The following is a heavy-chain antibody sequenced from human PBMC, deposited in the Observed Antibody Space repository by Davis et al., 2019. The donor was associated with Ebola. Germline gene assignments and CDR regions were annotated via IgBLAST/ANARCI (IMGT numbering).Heavy chain of an antibody. CDR3: ARVRGVRRHDAFDI. J-gene: IGHJ3*02. D-gene: IGHD1-14*01. CDR2: IIPILGIA. CDR1: GGTFSSYA. V-gene: IGHV1-69*10. Sequence: SVKVSCKASGGTFSSYAISWVRQAPGQGLEWMGGIIPILGIANYARKFQGRVTMTRDTSISTAYMELSRLRSDDTAVYYCARVRGVRRHDAFDIWGQGTMVTVSS.